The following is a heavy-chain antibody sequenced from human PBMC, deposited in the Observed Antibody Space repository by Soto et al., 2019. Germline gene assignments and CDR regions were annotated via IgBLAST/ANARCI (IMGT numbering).Heavy chain of an antibody. CDR2: IYYSGST. CDR1: GGSLSSYY. CDR3: ARVPYYKFWSGYYDNWFDP. J-gene: IGHJ5*02. D-gene: IGHD3-3*01. V-gene: IGHV4-59*01. Sequence: QVQLQESGPGLVKPSETLSLTCTVSGGSLSSYYWSWIRQPPGKALEWIGYIYYSGSTKYNPSLKSRVTLSVDTSKNQFSLKLNSVTAADTAVYYCARVPYYKFWSGYYDNWFDPWGQGTLVTVAS.